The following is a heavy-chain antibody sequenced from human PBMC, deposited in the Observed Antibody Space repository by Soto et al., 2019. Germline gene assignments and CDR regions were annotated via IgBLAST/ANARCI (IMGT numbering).Heavy chain of an antibody. Sequence: QVPLVQSGAEVGKPGASVKVSCKASGFTFTSYAMYWVRQAPGQRLEWMGWINAGNGHTEYSQNFQGRVTITRDTSATTAYMELSSLRSEDTAVYYCARGGSGWPFDYWGQGTLVTVSS. D-gene: IGHD6-19*01. CDR2: INAGNGHT. CDR3: ARGGSGWPFDY. J-gene: IGHJ4*02. V-gene: IGHV1-3*01. CDR1: GFTFTSYA.